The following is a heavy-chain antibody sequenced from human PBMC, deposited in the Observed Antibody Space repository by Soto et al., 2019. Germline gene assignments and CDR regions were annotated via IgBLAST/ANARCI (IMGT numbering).Heavy chain of an antibody. D-gene: IGHD3-22*01. V-gene: IGHV1-69*01. CDR2: IIPIFGTA. CDR1: GGTFSSYA. J-gene: IGHJ6*02. CDR3: SRDRVDYYDSSGYFPPDYYYGMDV. Sequence: QVQLVQSGAEVKKPGSSVKVSCKASGGTFSSYAISWVRQAPGQGLEWMGGIIPIFGTANYAQKFQGRVTITADESTSTAYMELSSLRSEDTAVYYCSRDRVDYYDSSGYFPPDYYYGMDVWGQGTTVTVSS.